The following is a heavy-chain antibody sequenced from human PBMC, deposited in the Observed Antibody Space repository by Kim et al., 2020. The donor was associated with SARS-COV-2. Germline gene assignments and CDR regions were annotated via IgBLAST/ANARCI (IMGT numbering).Heavy chain of an antibody. J-gene: IGHJ6*02. V-gene: IGHV3-74*01. CDR3: ARYSSSSLGLYYYYYGMDV. Sequence: GRFTISRDNAKTTLYLQMNSLRAEDTAVYYCARYSSSSLGLYYYYYGMDVWGQGTTVTVSS. D-gene: IGHD6-6*01.